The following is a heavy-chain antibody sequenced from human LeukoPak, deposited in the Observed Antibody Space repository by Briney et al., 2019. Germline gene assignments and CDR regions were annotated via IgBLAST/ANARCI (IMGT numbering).Heavy chain of an antibody. Sequence: ASVKVSCKASGYSITSYYMHWVRQAPGQGLEWMGWINPNSGGTNYAQKFQGRVTMTRDTSISTAYMELSRLRSDDTAVYYCARDPPIVGATHFDYWGQGTLVTVSS. J-gene: IGHJ4*02. CDR1: GYSITSYY. D-gene: IGHD1-26*01. CDR3: ARDPPIVGATHFDY. CDR2: INPNSGGT. V-gene: IGHV1-2*02.